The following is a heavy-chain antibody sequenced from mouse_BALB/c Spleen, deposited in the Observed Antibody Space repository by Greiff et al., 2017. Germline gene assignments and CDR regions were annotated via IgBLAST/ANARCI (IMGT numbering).Heavy chain of an antibody. D-gene: IGHD4-1*01. CDR3: TRGRCGTDYYAMDY. CDR1: GFTFSSYT. Sequence: EVNVVESGGGLVKPGGSLKLSCAASGFTFSSYTMSWVRQTPEKRLEWVATISSGGSYTYYPDSVKGRFTISRDNAKNTLYLQMSSLTSEDTAMYYCTRGRCGTDYYAMDYWGQGTSVTVSA. J-gene: IGHJ4*01. V-gene: IGHV5-6-4*01. CDR2: ISSGGSYT.